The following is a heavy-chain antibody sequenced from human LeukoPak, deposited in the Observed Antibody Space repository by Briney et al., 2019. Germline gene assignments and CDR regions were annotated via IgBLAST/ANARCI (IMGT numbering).Heavy chain of an antibody. V-gene: IGHV3-9*01. D-gene: IGHD3-22*01. J-gene: IGHJ4*02. CDR1: GFTFDDYA. CDR2: ISWNSGSI. CDR3: AKGSFSSGYYDY. Sequence: GRSLRLSCAASGFTFDDYAMHWVRQAPGTGLEWVSGISWNSGSIGYADSVKGRFTISRDNAKNSLYLQMNSLRAEDTALYYCAKGSFSSGYYDYWGQGTLVTVSS.